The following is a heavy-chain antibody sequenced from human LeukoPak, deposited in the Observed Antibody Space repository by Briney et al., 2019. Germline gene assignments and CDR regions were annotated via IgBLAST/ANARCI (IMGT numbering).Heavy chain of an antibody. CDR3: ARDGCGGSCFHYYYYMDV. CDR1: GYSISSGYY. V-gene: IGHV4-38-2*02. CDR2: ISTIGIT. D-gene: IGHD2-15*01. Sequence: SETLSLTCTVSGYSISSGYYWGWIRQPAGGGLEWIGRISTIGITNYNPSLISRVTISIDTSKNQFSLKLSSVTAADTAVYYCARDGCGGSCFHYYYYMDVWGKGTTVTISS. J-gene: IGHJ6*03.